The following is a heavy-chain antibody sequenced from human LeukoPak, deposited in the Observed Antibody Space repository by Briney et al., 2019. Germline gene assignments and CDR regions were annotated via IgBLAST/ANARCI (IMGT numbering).Heavy chain of an antibody. CDR2: IYFRGST. V-gene: IGHV4-59*01. CDR1: GESTSGYN. D-gene: IGHD5-18*01. Sequence: ETPSLTCTVSGESTSGYNWGCIRHRPGEGQGRIGYIYFRGSTNYNPSLKRRVTISVDTAKIQFSLKPSSVTAAATAVYYCASSKPIQLWLPGYFDLWGRGTLVTVSS. CDR3: ASSKPIQLWLPGYFDL. J-gene: IGHJ2*01.